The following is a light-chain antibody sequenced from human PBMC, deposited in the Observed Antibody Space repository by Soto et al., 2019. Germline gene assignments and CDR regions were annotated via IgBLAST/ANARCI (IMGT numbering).Light chain of an antibody. CDR1: QSVSSSY. J-gene: IGKJ5*01. CDR2: ATS. Sequence: EIVLTQSPGTLSLSPGERATLSCRASQSVSSSYLAWYQQKPGQAPRLLISATSRRLTGIPDRFTGSGSGTDFTLTIIRLEPADFAVYYCHQFGSLPITFGQGTRLEIK. CDR3: HQFGSLPIT. V-gene: IGKV3-20*01.